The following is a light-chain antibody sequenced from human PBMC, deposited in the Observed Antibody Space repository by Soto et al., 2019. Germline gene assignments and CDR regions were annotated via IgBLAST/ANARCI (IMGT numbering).Light chain of an antibody. J-gene: IGLJ1*01. CDR2: EVS. Sequence: QSVLTPPRSSSWYPGRSVTISCTGTSSDVGSYDYVSWYQQHPGKAPKLMIYEVSKRPSGVPDRFSGSKSGNTASLTVSGLQAEDEADYYCSSYAGSNNFVFGTGTKVNVL. V-gene: IGLV2-8*01. CDR3: SSYAGSNNFV. CDR1: SSDVGSYDY.